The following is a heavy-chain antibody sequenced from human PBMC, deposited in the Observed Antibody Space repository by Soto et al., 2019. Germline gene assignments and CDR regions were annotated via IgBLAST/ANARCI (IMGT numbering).Heavy chain of an antibody. J-gene: IGHJ3*01. CDR1: GSPFD. CDR3: ARGPTHGAFDL. V-gene: IGHV3-30-3*01. CDR2: IVPDGRNQ. Sequence: GGSLRLSCAASGSPFDVHWVRQAPGKGPEWVAHIVPDGRNQYWADSVKGRFTGSRDNAKNTVYLQMNSLRTEDTAVYYCARGPTHGAFDLWGQGTMVTVSS.